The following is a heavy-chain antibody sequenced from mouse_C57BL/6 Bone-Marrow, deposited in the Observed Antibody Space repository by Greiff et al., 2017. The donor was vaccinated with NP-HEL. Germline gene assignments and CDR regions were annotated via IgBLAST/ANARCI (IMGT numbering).Heavy chain of an antibody. V-gene: IGHV1-50*01. J-gene: IGHJ4*01. CDR1: GYTFTSYW. CDR2: IDPSDSYT. CDR3: ARGDYSNRYYAMDY. Sequence: QVQLQQPGAELVKPGASVKLSCKASGYTFTSYWMQWVKQRPGQGLEWIGEIDPSDSYTNYNQKFKGKATLTVDTSSSTAYMQLSSLTSEDSAVYYCARGDYSNRYYAMDYWGQGTSVTVSS. D-gene: IGHD2-5*01.